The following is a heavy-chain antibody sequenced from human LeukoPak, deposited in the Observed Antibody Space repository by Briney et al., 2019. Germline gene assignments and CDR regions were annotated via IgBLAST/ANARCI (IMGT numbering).Heavy chain of an antibody. V-gene: IGHV3-53*01. CDR3: ARGARQWANY. CDR2: IYSGGST. Sequence: PGGSLRLSSAASGFTVSSNYMSWVRQAPGKGLEWVSVIYSGGSTYYADSVKGRFTISRDNSKNTLYLQMNSLRAEDTAVYYCARGARQWANYWGQGTLVTVSS. D-gene: IGHD6-19*01. CDR1: GFTVSSNY. J-gene: IGHJ4*02.